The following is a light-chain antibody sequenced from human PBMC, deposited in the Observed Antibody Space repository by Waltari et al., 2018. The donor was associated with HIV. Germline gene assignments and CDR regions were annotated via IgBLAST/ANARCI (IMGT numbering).Light chain of an antibody. Sequence: NFLLTQPHSVSESPGKTVTISCTRSSGDIADKSLQWYQQRPGSAPNTVIYDNDRRPSGVPDRFSGSIDRSTNSASLTISGLQTEDEADYFCQSYDTSRQVVFGGGTRLTVL. CDR2: DND. J-gene: IGLJ3*02. V-gene: IGLV6-57*03. CDR1: SGDIADKS. CDR3: QSYDTSRQVV.